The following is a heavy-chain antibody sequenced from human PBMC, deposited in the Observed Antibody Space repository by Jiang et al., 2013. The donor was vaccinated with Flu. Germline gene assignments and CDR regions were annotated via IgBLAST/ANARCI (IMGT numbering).Heavy chain of an antibody. D-gene: IGHD2-2*02. Sequence: SGAEVKKPGASVKVSCKASGYTFTSYGISWVRQAPGQGLEWMGWISAYNGNTNYAQKLQGRVTMTTDTSTSTAYMELRSLRSDDTAVYYCARVFVVVPAAIPSFDYWGQGTLVTVSS. CDR3: ARVFVVVPAAIPSFDY. V-gene: IGHV1-18*01. CDR1: GYTFTSYG. CDR2: ISAYNGNT. J-gene: IGHJ4*02.